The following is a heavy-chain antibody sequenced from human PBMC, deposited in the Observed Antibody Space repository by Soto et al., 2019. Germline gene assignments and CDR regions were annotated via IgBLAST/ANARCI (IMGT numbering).Heavy chain of an antibody. D-gene: IGHD2-15*01. Sequence: PGASVKVSCKASGYTFTSYAMHWVRQAPGQRFEWMGWINAGNGNTKYSQKFQGRVTITRDTSASTAYMELSSLRSEDTAVYYCARDADIRPPPPIDYWGQGTLVTVSS. CDR2: INAGNGNT. J-gene: IGHJ4*02. CDR3: ARDADIRPPPPIDY. CDR1: GYTFTSYA. V-gene: IGHV1-3*01.